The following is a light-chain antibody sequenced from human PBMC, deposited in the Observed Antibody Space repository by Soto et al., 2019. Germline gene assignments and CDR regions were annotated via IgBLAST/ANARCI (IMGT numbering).Light chain of an antibody. CDR3: QQAYNFPFT. CDR2: EAS. CDR1: HDISTY. J-gene: IGKJ3*01. Sequence: DIQLTQSPSLLSASVGDRVTITCRASHDISTYLAWYQQKPGKAPKLMIYEASTLQTGVPSRFSGSGSGTDFALTITSLQAEDFATYHCQQAYNFPFTFGPGTKVDIK. V-gene: IGKV1-9*01.